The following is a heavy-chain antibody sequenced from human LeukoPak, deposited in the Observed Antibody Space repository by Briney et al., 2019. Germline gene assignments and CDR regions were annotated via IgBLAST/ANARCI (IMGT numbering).Heavy chain of an antibody. V-gene: IGHV3-23*01. Sequence: GGSLRLSCAASGFAFSFYAMSWLRQPPGKGLEWVSTINANSGTTSSAASVRGRFTISRDNSKNTLYLQVNSLRADDTAVYYCAKPISGGLAVTADWFDPWGQGTLVVVSS. CDR2: INANSGTT. CDR1: GFAFSFYA. CDR3: AKPISGGLAVTADWFDP. D-gene: IGHD6-19*01. J-gene: IGHJ5*01.